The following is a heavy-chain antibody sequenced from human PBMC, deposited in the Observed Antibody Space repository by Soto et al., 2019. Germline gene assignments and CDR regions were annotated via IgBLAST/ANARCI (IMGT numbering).Heavy chain of an antibody. Sequence: ASVKVSCKASGYTFTSYYMHWVRQAPGQGLECMGIINPSGGSTSYAQKFQGRVTMTRDTSTSTVYMELSSLRSEDTAVYYCARAGGDDFWSGSTEDDAFDIWGQGTMVTVSS. CDR2: INPSGGST. CDR3: ARAGGDDFWSGSTEDDAFDI. CDR1: GYTFTSYY. D-gene: IGHD3-3*01. J-gene: IGHJ3*02. V-gene: IGHV1-46*01.